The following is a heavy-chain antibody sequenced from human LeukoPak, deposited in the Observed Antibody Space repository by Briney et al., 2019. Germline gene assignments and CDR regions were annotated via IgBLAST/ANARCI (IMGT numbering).Heavy chain of an antibody. J-gene: IGHJ1*01. D-gene: IGHD3-22*01. CDR2: MNPNSGNT. CDR3: ATATYDTLYFQH. V-gene: IGHV1-8*01. Sequence: ASVKVSCKASGYTFTSYDINWVRQATGQGLEWMGWMNPNSGNTGYAQKFQGRVTMTRNTSISTAYMELSSLRSEDTAVYYCATATYDTLYFQHWGQGTLVTVSS. CDR1: GYTFTSYD.